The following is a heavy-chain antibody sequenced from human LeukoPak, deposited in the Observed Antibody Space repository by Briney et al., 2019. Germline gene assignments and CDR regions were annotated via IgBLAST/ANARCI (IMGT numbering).Heavy chain of an antibody. J-gene: IGHJ6*03. CDR3: ATGTAAASKYYYYMDV. D-gene: IGHD6-13*01. CDR1: GYTLTELS. Sequence: ASVKVSCKVSGYTLTELSMHWVRQAPGKGLEWMGGFDPEDGETIYAQKFQGRVTMTEDTSTDTAYMELSSLRSEDTAVYYCATGTAAASKYYYYMDVWGKGTTVTVSS. V-gene: IGHV1-24*01. CDR2: FDPEDGET.